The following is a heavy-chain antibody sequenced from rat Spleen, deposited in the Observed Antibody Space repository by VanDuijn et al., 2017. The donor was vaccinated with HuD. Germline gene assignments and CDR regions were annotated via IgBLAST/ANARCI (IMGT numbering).Heavy chain of an antibody. CDR3: ATLTPLVAY. J-gene: IGHJ3*01. V-gene: IGHV5-31*01. Sequence: EVQLVESGGGLVQHGRSLQLSCVASGFTFNKFWMTWIRQAPGKGLEWFATITETGGNTYYPDSVKGRFTISRDNAKNTLYLQVDSLRSEDTATYYCATLTPLVAYWGQGTLVTVSS. CDR1: GFTFNKFW. CDR2: ITETGGNT. D-gene: IGHD3-4*01.